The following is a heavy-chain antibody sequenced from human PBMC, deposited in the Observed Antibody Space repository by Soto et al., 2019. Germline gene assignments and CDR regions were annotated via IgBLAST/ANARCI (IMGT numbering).Heavy chain of an antibody. J-gene: IGHJ4*02. V-gene: IGHV3-23*01. CDR1: GFSFGSYA. D-gene: IGHD3-3*01. CDR3: ARWSYLDY. Sequence: GGSLRLSCAASGFSFGSYALSWVRQAPGKGLEWVSTISGSDGKTFYADSVKGRFSISRGTSQSTLYLQMNSLRADDTAMYYCARWSYLDYWGQGTRVTVSS. CDR2: ISGSDGKT.